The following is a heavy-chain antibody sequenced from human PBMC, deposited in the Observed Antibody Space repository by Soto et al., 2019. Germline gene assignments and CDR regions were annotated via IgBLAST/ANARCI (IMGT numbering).Heavy chain of an antibody. CDR1: GFTFSSYS. J-gene: IGHJ5*02. CDR2: ISSSGSTI. Sequence: GGSLRLSCASSGFTFSSYSMNLVRQAPGKGLEWVSYISSSGSTIYYADSVKGRFTISRDNAKNSLYLQMNSLRAEDTAVYYCARDRTPHPLDPWGQGTLVTVSS. CDR3: ARDRTPHPLDP. V-gene: IGHV3-48*04.